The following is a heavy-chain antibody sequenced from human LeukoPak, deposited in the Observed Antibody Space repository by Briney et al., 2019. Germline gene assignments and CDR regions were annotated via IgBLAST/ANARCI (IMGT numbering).Heavy chain of an antibody. CDR3: ASRPGGADY. CDR2: INHSGGT. CDR1: GGSFSGYY. J-gene: IGHJ4*02. D-gene: IGHD3-16*01. Sequence: PSETLSLTCAVYGGSFSGYYWSWIRQPPGKGLEWIGEINHSGGTNYNPSLKSRVTISVDTSKNQFSLTLSSVTAADTAVYYCASRPGGADYWGQGTLVTVSS. V-gene: IGHV4-34*01.